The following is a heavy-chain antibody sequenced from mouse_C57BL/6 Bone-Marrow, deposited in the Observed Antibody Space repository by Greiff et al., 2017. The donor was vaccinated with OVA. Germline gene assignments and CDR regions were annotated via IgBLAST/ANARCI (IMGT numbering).Heavy chain of an antibody. J-gene: IGHJ2*01. CDR1: GFTFSDYY. D-gene: IGHD2-3*01. CDR3: ARDRNDGSYFDY. V-gene: IGHV5-16*01. Sequence: EVKVVESEGGLVQPGSSMKLSCTASGFTFSDYYMAWVRQVPEKGLEWVANINYDGSSTYYLDSLKSRFIISRDNAKNILYLQMSSLKSEDTATYYCARDRNDGSYFDYWGQGTTLTVSS. CDR2: INYDGSST.